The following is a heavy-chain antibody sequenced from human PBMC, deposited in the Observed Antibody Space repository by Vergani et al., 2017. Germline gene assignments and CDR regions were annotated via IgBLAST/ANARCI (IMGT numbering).Heavy chain of an antibody. Sequence: EVQLVQSGAEMKKPGESLKISCQISGYSFTNYWIGWVRQMPGQGLGWMGIIHPDDSDTRYSPSFQGQGTITVAKSISTASLQRSRLRASDSAMYYCDRLYGRASTGSKYFDYWGQGTLVTVSS. J-gene: IGHJ4*02. CDR2: IHPDDSDT. CDR3: DRLYGRASTGSKYFDY. V-gene: IGHV5-51*01. D-gene: IGHD2-2*01. CDR1: GYSFTNYW.